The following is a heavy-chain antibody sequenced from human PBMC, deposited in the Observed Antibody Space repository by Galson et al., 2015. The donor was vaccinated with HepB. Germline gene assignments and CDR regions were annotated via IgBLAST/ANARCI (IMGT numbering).Heavy chain of an antibody. Sequence: SLRLSCAASGFTFSSYGMHWVRQAPGKGLEWVAVISYDGSNKYYADSVKGRFTISRDNSKNTLYLQMNSLRAEDTAVYYCANSHYYGSGSLDPWGQGTLVTVST. CDR2: ISYDGSNK. CDR1: GFTFSSYG. D-gene: IGHD3-10*01. V-gene: IGHV3-30*18. J-gene: IGHJ5*02. CDR3: ANSHYYGSGSLDP.